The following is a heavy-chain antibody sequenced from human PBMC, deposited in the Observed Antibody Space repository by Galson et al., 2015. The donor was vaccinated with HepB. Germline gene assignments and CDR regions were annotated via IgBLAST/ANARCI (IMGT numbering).Heavy chain of an antibody. J-gene: IGHJ4*02. CDR1: GFTFSSYG. CDR3: AKGHFDWLLLIDY. V-gene: IGHV3-30*18. CDR2: ISYDGSNK. D-gene: IGHD3-9*01. Sequence: SLRLSCAASGFTFSSYGMHWVRQAPGKGLEWVAIISYDGSNKYYADSVKGRFTISRDNSKNTLYLQMNSLRAEDTAVYYCAKGHFDWLLLIDYWGQGTLVTVSS.